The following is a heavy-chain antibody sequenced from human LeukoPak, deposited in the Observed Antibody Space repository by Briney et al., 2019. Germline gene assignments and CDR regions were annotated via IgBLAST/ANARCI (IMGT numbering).Heavy chain of an antibody. CDR3: ARGPPLGYYYYYMDV. V-gene: IGHV1-69*05. CDR2: IIPIFGTA. CDR1: GGTFSSYA. J-gene: IGHJ6*03. Sequence: SVTVSCKASGGTFSSYAISWVRQAPGQGLEWMGGIIPIFGTANYAQKFQGRVTITTDESTSTVYMELSSLRSEDTAVYYCARGPPLGYYYYYMDVWGKGTTVTVSS. D-gene: IGHD7-27*01.